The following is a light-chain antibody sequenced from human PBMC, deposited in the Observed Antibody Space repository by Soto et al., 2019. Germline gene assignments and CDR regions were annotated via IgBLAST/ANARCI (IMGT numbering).Light chain of an antibody. CDR1: QVFFNS. CDR3: QHYDHYPVT. CDR2: KAS. Sequence: DIQVTQSPSTLSASVGDRVTITCRASQVFFNSLAWNQQKPGKAPKLLISKASSLESGVPSRFSGSGSGTEFTLTISSLQPDDFAPYYCQHYDHYPVTFGQGTKVAIK. V-gene: IGKV1-5*03. J-gene: IGKJ1*01.